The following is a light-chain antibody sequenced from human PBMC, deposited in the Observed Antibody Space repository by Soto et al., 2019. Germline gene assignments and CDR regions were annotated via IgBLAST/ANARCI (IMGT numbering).Light chain of an antibody. Sequence: EIVLTQSPATLSLSPGERATLSCRASQSVRSNLGWYQQKPGQAPRLLIYDASNRATGVPARFSGGGSGTDFTLTISSLEPEDFAVYYCQQRSNWPPLFTIGPGTRVDI. CDR2: DAS. CDR1: QSVRSN. V-gene: IGKV3-11*01. J-gene: IGKJ3*01. CDR3: QQRSNWPPLFT.